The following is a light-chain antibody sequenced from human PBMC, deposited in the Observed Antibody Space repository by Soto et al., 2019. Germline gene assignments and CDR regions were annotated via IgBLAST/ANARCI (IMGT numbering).Light chain of an antibody. V-gene: IGLV2-8*01. CDR1: SRDVGGYNY. CDR2: EVS. CDR3: SSYTSSSTLYV. Sequence: QSALTQPPSASGSPGQSVTISCTGTSRDVGGYNYVSWYQQHPGKAPKLLIYEVSERPSGVPDRFSGSKSGNTASLTVSGLQAEDEADYYCSSYTSSSTLYVFGTGTKLTVL. J-gene: IGLJ1*01.